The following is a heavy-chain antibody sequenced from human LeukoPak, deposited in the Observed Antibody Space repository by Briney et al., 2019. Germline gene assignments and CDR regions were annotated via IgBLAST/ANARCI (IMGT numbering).Heavy chain of an antibody. Sequence: GGSLRLSCAASGFTFSSYWMSWVRQAPGKGLEWVANIKQDGSEKYYVDSVKGRFTISRDNAKNSLYLQMNSLRAEDTAVYYCAKVPGRYNWNDGYYFDYWGQGTLVTVSS. CDR1: GFTFSSYW. CDR2: IKQDGSEK. J-gene: IGHJ4*02. CDR3: AKVPGRYNWNDGYYFDY. D-gene: IGHD1-20*01. V-gene: IGHV3-7*01.